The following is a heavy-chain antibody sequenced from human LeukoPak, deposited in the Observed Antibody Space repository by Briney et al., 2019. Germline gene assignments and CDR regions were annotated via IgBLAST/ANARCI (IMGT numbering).Heavy chain of an antibody. CDR1: GFTFSDFY. J-gene: IGHJ4*02. Sequence: GGSLRLSCAASGFTFSDFYMSWIRQAPGKGLEWLSSITSSSNYIYYADSVKGRFTISRDNVQNSLYLQMNSLRAEDTAMYYCARDRGYFDNWGQGTLVTVSS. V-gene: IGHV3-11*06. CDR2: ITSSSNYI. CDR3: ARDRGYFDN.